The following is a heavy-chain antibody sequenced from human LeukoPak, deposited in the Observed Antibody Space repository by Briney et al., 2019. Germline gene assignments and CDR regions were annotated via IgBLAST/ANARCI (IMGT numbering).Heavy chain of an antibody. CDR3: ARAGRLQSYFDY. V-gene: IGHV4-34*01. CDR1: GGSFSGYY. Sequence: SETLSLTCAVYGGSFSGYYWSWIRQPPGKGLEWIGEINHSGSTNYNPSLKSRVTISVDTSKNQFSLKLSSVTAADTAVYYCARAGRLQSYFDYWGQGTLVTVSS. J-gene: IGHJ4*02. D-gene: IGHD5-24*01. CDR2: INHSGST.